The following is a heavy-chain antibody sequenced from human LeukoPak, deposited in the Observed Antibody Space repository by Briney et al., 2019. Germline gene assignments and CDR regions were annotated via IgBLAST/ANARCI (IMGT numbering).Heavy chain of an antibody. V-gene: IGHV1-69*05. D-gene: IGHD3-22*01. CDR2: IIPIFGTA. J-gene: IGHJ4*02. CDR1: GGTFSSYA. Sequence: SVKVSGKASGGTFSSYAISWVRQAPGQGLEWMGGIIPIFGTANYAQKFQGRVTITTDESTSTAYMELSSLRSEDTAVYYCARLRTPYYDSSGPLDYWGQGTLVTVSS. CDR3: ARLRTPYYDSSGPLDY.